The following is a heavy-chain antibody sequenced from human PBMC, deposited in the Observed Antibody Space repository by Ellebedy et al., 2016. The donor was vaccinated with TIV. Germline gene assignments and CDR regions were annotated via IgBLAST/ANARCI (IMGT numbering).Heavy chain of an antibody. Sequence: MPSETLSLTCTVSGVSMSSFYCSWIRQSAEKGLEWIGRIHSDGSSNYKSSLKSRVTISLDTSKSQFSLKLTSVTAADTAVYYCVRDRPATNAIRYFDHWGQGTLVTVSS. CDR3: VRDRPATNAIRYFDH. D-gene: IGHD1-14*01. CDR2: IHSDGSS. CDR1: GVSMSSFY. J-gene: IGHJ4*02. V-gene: IGHV4-4*07.